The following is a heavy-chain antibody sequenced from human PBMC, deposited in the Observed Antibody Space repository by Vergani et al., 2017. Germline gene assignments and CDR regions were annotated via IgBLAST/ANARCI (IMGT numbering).Heavy chain of an antibody. CDR1: GGSISSSSYY. Sequence: LQLQESGPGLVKPSETLSLTCTVSGGSISSSSYYWGWIRQPPGKGLEWVGRIKSKTDGGTTDYAAPVKGRFTISRDDSKNTLYLQMNSLKTEDTAVYYCTTGVRYFDWLLSGESYGMDVWGQGTTVTVSS. J-gene: IGHJ6*02. V-gene: IGHV3-15*01. CDR3: TTGVRYFDWLLSGESYGMDV. D-gene: IGHD3-9*01. CDR2: IKSKTDGGTT.